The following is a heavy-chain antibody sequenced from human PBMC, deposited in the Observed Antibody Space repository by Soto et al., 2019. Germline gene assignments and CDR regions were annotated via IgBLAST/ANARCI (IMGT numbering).Heavy chain of an antibody. CDR1: GGSISSYY. D-gene: IGHD6-6*01. J-gene: IGHJ5*02. Sequence: PSETLSLTCTVSGGSISSYYWSWIRQPPGKGLEWIGYISSSGSTHYNPSLKSRVTISVDTSKNQFSLKLSSVTAADTAVYYCASGVSSSLAWFDPWGQGTLVTVSS. CDR2: ISSSGST. CDR3: ASGVSSSLAWFDP. V-gene: IGHV4-59*01.